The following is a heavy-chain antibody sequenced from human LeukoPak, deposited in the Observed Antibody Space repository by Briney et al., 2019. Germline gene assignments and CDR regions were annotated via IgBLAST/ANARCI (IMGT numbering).Heavy chain of an antibody. CDR2: IIPIFGTA. CDR3: ARGDSSGYYLHDAFDI. V-gene: IGHV1-69*01. Sequence: SVKVSCKASGGTFSSYAISWVRQAPGQGLEWMGGIIPIFGTANYAQKFQGRVTIAADESTSTAYMELSSLRSEDTAVYYCARGDSSGYYLHDAFDIWGQGTMVTVSS. CDR1: GGTFSSYA. D-gene: IGHD3-22*01. J-gene: IGHJ3*02.